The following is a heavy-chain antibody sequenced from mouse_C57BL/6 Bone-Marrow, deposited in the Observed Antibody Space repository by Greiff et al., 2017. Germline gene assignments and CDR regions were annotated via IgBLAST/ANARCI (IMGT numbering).Heavy chain of an antibody. CDR3: AVITTVHFDY. D-gene: IGHD1-1*01. Sequence: VKLQESGAELARPGASVKLSCKASGYTFTSYGISWVKQRTGQGLEWIGEIYPRSGNTYYNGKFKGKATLTADKSSSTAYMELRSLTSEDSAVYFCAVITTVHFDYWGQGTTLTVSS. J-gene: IGHJ2*01. CDR1: GYTFTSYG. V-gene: IGHV1-81*01. CDR2: IYPRSGNT.